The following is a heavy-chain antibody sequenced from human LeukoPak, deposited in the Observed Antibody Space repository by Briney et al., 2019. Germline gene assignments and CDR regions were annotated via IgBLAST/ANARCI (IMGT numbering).Heavy chain of an antibody. CDR2: INPNSGGT. CDR1: GYTFTGYY. Sequence: GASVKVSCKASGYTFTGYYMHWVRQAPGQGLEWMGWINPNSGGTNYAQKFQGRVTMTRDTSISTAYMELSRLRSDDMAVYYCARKPAAYNWFDPWGQGTLVTVSS. V-gene: IGHV1-2*02. CDR3: ARKPAAYNWFDP. D-gene: IGHD2-2*01. J-gene: IGHJ5*02.